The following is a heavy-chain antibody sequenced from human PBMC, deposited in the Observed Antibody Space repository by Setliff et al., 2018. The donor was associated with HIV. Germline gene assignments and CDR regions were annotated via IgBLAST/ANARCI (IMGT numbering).Heavy chain of an antibody. CDR3: ARVSSTYWYSIFRNYYYHMDV. CDR1: GGSFNGYS. V-gene: IGHV4-34*01. D-gene: IGHD2-8*02. CDR2: INHSGST. Sequence: SETLSLTCAVYGGSFNGYSWTWIRQPPGKGLEWIGGINHSGSTNYNPSLKSRVTISVDTSKSQFSLRLNSVTATDTALYYCARVSSTYWYSIFRNYYYHMDVWGKGTTVTGLL. J-gene: IGHJ6*03.